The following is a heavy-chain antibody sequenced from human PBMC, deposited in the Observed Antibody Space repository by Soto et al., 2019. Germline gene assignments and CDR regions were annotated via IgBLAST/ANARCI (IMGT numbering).Heavy chain of an antibody. CDR3: ARERHLAGEGYYYYGMDV. J-gene: IGHJ6*02. Sequence: GASVKVSCKASGGTFSSYAISWVRQAPGQGLEWMGGIIPIFGTANYAQKFQGRVTITADESTSTAYMELSSLRSEDTAVYYCARERHLAGEGYYYYGMDVWGQGTTVTVSS. CDR2: IIPIFGTA. V-gene: IGHV1-69*13. CDR1: GGTFSSYA. D-gene: IGHD3-10*01.